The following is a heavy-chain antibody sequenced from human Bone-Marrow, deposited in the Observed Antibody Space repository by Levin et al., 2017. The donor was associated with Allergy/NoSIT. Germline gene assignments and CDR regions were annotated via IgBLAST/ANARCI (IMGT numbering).Heavy chain of an antibody. CDR3: AKGKRDGAVDWFDP. J-gene: IGHJ5*02. CDR2: ITGSGSGT. Sequence: GESLKISCAASGFVFRNYAMMWVRQAPGKGLEWVSSITGSGSGTYYVDSVKGRFTISRDNSKNTLYLQMGSLRAEDTAVYYCAKGKRDGAVDWFDPWGQGTLVTVSP. CDR1: GFVFRNYA. V-gene: IGHV3-23*01. D-gene: IGHD4/OR15-4a*01.